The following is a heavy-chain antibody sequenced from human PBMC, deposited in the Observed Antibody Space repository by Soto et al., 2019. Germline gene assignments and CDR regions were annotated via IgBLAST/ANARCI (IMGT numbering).Heavy chain of an antibody. D-gene: IGHD2-2*02. CDR2: IYYSGST. CDR3: ADIVVVPAAIRISGRGY. Sequence: SETLFLTCTVSGGSLSSSSYYWGWIRQPPGKGLEWIGSIYYSGSTYYNPSLKSRVTISVDTSKNQFSLKLSSVTAADTAVYYCADIVVVPAAIRISGRGYWGDGTLVTVS. CDR1: GGSLSSSSYY. V-gene: IGHV4-39*01. J-gene: IGHJ4*01.